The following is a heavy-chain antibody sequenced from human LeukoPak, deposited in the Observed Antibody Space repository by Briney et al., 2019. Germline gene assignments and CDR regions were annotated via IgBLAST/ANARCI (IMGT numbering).Heavy chain of an antibody. CDR1: GGSISSGDYY. V-gene: IGHV4-30-4*01. D-gene: IGHD3-9*01. Sequence: SETLSPTCTVSGGSISSGDYYWSWIRQPPGKGLEWIGYIYYSGSTYYNPSLKSRVTISVDTSKNQFSLKLSSVTAADTAVYYCARADILTGYYYFDYWGQGTLVTVSS. J-gene: IGHJ4*02. CDR2: IYYSGST. CDR3: ARADILTGYYYFDY.